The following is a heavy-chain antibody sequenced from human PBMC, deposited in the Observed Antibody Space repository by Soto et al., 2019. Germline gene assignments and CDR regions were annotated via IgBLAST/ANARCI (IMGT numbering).Heavy chain of an antibody. J-gene: IGHJ5*02. V-gene: IGHV4-34*01. CDR1: GGSFSGYY. CDR2: INHSGST. CDR3: AESGASGFDQ. D-gene: IGHD2-15*01. Sequence: SDTLSLTCAVYGGSFSGYYWSWIRQPPGKGLEWIGEINHSGSTNYNPSLKSRVTISVDTSKNQFSLKLSSVTAADTAGYYCAESGASGFDQWGQGTLVTVS.